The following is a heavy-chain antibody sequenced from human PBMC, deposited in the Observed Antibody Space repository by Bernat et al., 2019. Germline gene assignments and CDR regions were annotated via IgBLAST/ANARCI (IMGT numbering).Heavy chain of an antibody. J-gene: IGHJ5*02. Sequence: QVQLVESGGGLVKPGGSLRLSCAASGFTFSDYYMSWIRQAPGKGLEWVSYISSSSSYTNYADSVKGRFTISRDNAKNSLYLQMNSLRAEDTAVYYCARVGYSSDPYGFDPWGQGTLVTVSS. CDR2: ISSSSSYT. D-gene: IGHD4-11*01. V-gene: IGHV3-11*05. CDR1: GFTFSDYY. CDR3: ARVGYSSDPYGFDP.